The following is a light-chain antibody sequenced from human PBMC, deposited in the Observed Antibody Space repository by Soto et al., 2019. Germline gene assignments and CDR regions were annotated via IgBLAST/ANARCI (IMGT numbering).Light chain of an antibody. Sequence: TQSRKDLRACVGEGDKKKCQVCQDISNYLNWYQQKPGKAPKLLIYDASNLETGVPSRFSLSGSGTDFTFTICSLQPADIAPYYCQQYPNLPPLTFAGGTKVDIK. CDR3: QQYPNLPPLT. CDR2: DAS. J-gene: IGKJ4*01. CDR1: QDISNY. V-gene: IGKV1-33*01.